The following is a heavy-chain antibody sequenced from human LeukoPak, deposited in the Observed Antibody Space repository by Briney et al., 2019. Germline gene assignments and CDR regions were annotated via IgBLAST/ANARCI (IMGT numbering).Heavy chain of an antibody. CDR2: ISGSGGST. Sequence: GGSLRLSGAASGFTFSSYAMSWVRQAPGKGLEWVSAISGSGGSTYYADSVKGRFTISRDNSKNTLYLQMNSLRAEDTAVYYCAKTIVPAAIYYYGMDVWGQGTTVTVSS. J-gene: IGHJ6*02. CDR1: GFTFSSYA. CDR3: AKTIVPAAIYYYGMDV. D-gene: IGHD2-2*01. V-gene: IGHV3-23*01.